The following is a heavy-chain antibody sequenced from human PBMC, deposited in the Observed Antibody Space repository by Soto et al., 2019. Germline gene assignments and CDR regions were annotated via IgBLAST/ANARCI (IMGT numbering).Heavy chain of an antibody. CDR3: ARGAESSSMYGLNFDY. Sequence: EVQLEESGGGLVQPGGSLRLSCEASGFTFSSYWMNWVHQAPGKGLEWVASIKYDGSETFYVDSVKGRCTIFRDDTKKSLHLQMNSLRAEDTAVYYCARGAESSSMYGLNFDYWGQGASVTVSS. V-gene: IGHV3-7*05. CDR2: IKYDGSET. D-gene: IGHD2-2*01. J-gene: IGHJ4*02. CDR1: GFTFSSYW.